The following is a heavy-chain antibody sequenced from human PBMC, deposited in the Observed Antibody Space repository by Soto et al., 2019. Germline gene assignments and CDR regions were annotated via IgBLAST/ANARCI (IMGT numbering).Heavy chain of an antibody. Sequence: QVQLVQSGAEVKKPGSSVKVSCKASGGTFSSYAISWVRQAPGQGLEWMGGIIPIFGTANYAQKFQGRVTITADEYTSTAYMELSSMRSEDTAVYYCASLGIAVAGVPYWGQGTLVTVSP. J-gene: IGHJ4*01. V-gene: IGHV1-69*12. CDR2: IIPIFGTA. CDR3: ASLGIAVAGVPY. CDR1: GGTFSSYA. D-gene: IGHD6-19*01.